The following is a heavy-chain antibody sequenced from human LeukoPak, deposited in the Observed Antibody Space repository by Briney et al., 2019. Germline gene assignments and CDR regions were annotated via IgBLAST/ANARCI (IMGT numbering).Heavy chain of an antibody. CDR3: ARDGGSSWCTSGYDH. D-gene: IGHD6-13*01. CDR2: IIPIFGTS. Sequence: SVKVSCKASGGTFISYAISWVRQAPGQGLEWMGRIIPIFGTSNYAQKLQGRVTITADESASTAYMELSSLRSEDTAVYYCARDGGSSWCTSGYDHWGQGTLVTVSS. V-gene: IGHV1-69*13. CDR1: GGTFISYA. J-gene: IGHJ4*02.